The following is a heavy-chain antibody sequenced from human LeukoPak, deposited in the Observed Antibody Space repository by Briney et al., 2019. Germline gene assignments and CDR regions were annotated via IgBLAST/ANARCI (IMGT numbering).Heavy chain of an antibody. J-gene: IGHJ4*02. CDR3: ARPYSSGWYGRKGFDY. V-gene: IGHV4-34*01. Sequence: LSDTLSLTCALYGGSFSGYYWSWIRQPPGKGLEWIGEINHSGSTNYNPSLKSRVTISVDTSKNQFSLKLSSVTAADTAVYYCARPYSSGWYGRKGFDYWGQGTLVTVSS. D-gene: IGHD6-19*01. CDR2: INHSGST. CDR1: GGSFSGYY.